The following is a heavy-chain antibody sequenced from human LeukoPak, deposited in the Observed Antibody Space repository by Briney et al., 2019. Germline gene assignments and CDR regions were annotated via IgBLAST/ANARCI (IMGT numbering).Heavy chain of an antibody. J-gene: IGHJ4*02. Sequence: GGSLRLSCAASGFTFSDHYMDWVRQAPGKGLEWVGRTRNKANSYTTEYAASVKGRFTISRDDSKNSLFLQMNSLKTEDTPVYYCARVYSTSWSGSYFDCWGQGTLVTVSS. CDR3: ARVYSTSWSGSYFDC. CDR2: TRNKANSYTT. CDR1: GFTFSDHY. D-gene: IGHD2-2*01. V-gene: IGHV3-72*01.